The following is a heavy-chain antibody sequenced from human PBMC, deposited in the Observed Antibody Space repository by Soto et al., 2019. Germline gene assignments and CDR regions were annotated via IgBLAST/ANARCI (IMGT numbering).Heavy chain of an antibody. J-gene: IGHJ4*02. D-gene: IGHD5-18*01. Sequence: QAQLVQPGAEVRKPGASVRVSCEPSGDTFTNFDLNWVRQASGQGLEWIGWMRADSGASGHARKFQGRVSLTRDTSRSTAYMELSSVTAEGTGTYYCARYSYGQGFKGWGRGKLVFVSS. CDR3: ARYSYGQGFKG. CDR1: GDTFTNFD. CDR2: MRADSGAS. V-gene: IGHV1-8*02.